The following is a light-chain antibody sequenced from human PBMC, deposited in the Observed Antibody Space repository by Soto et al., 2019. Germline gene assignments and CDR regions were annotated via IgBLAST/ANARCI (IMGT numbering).Light chain of an antibody. CDR3: QQYNNWPLT. J-gene: IGKJ4*01. Sequence: EIVMTQSPATLSVSPGERATLSCRASQSVSSNFAWYQQKPGQAPRLLIYGASTRATDIPARFSGSGSGTEFTLTISSLQSEDFEVYYCQQYNNWPLTFGGATKVEIK. CDR1: QSVSSN. V-gene: IGKV3-15*01. CDR2: GAS.